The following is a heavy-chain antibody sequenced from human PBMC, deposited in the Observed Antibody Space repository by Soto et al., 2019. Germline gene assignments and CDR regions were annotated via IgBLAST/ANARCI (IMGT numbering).Heavy chain of an antibody. Sequence: QVQLQESGPGLVKPSETLSLTCSVSGGSISSYSWSWIRQPAGKGLEWIGRIYTSGSTNYNPSLKSRVSMSVDTSKNHFSLKLSSVTAADTAVYYCARGYQLLSGWFDPWGQGTLVTVSS. D-gene: IGHD2-2*01. V-gene: IGHV4-4*07. CDR2: IYTSGST. CDR3: ARGYQLLSGWFDP. CDR1: GGSISSYS. J-gene: IGHJ5*02.